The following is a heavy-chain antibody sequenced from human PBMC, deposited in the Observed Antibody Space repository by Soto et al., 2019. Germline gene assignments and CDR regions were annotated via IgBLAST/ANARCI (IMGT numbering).Heavy chain of an antibody. Sequence: QLQLLESGPGLVKPSETLSLTCTVSGGSVSNNSYYWGWIRQPPGKRLEWIGSVYYSGSAYYNPSLKSRLTISVDTSMNHFSPKLSSVTAADTAIYYCARRPLVRGIIPYYFDYWGQGTLVTVSS. CDR2: VYYSGSA. CDR3: ARRPLVRGIIPYYFDY. J-gene: IGHJ4*02. D-gene: IGHD3-10*01. V-gene: IGHV4-39*02. CDR1: GGSVSNNSYY.